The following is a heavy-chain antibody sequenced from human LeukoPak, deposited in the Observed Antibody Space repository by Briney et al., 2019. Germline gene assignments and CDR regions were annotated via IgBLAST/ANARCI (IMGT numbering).Heavy chain of an antibody. CDR3: ARAGSPYYDSSGYHNWFDP. D-gene: IGHD3-22*01. CDR2: ISAYNGNT. Sequence: GASVKVSCKASGYTFTSYGISWVRQAPGQGLEWMGWISAYNGNTNYAQKLQGRVTMTADTSTSTAYMELRSLRSDDTAVYYCARAGSPYYDSSGYHNWFDPWGQGTLVTVSS. V-gene: IGHV1-18*01. CDR1: GYTFTSYG. J-gene: IGHJ5*02.